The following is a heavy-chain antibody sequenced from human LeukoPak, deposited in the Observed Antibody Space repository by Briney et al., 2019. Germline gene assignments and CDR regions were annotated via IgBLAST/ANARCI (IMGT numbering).Heavy chain of an antibody. CDR1: GFTFSSYE. D-gene: IGHD3-10*01. CDR3: ARGVRLLWFGEPLFGHDY. Sequence: GGSLRLSCAASGFTFSSYEMNWVRQARGEGLEWVSHISSSGSTIYYADSVRGRFTISRDNAKKSLYLQMNSLRAEETAVYYCARGVRLLWFGEPLFGHDYWGQGTLVTVSS. V-gene: IGHV3-48*03. J-gene: IGHJ4*02. CDR2: ISSSGSTI.